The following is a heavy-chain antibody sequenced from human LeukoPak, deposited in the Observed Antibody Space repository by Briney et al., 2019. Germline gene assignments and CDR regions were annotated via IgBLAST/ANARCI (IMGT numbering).Heavy chain of an antibody. Sequence: SGPALVKPTQTLTLTCTFSGFSLSTGGMCVSWIRQPPGKALEWLARIDWDDDKYYSTSLKTRLTISKDTSKNQVVLTMTNMDPVDTATYYCARITMVRGVIPSLDYWGQGTLVTVSS. D-gene: IGHD3-10*01. J-gene: IGHJ4*02. CDR1: GFSLSTGGMC. CDR3: ARITMVRGVIPSLDY. CDR2: IDWDDDK. V-gene: IGHV2-70*11.